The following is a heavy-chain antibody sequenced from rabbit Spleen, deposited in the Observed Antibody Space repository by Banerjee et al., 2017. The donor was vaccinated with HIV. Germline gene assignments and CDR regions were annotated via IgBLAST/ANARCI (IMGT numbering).Heavy chain of an antibody. V-gene: IGHV1S45*01. CDR3: ARGAWSDDCMNL. J-gene: IGHJ4*01. CDR1: GFSFSNKAV. CDR2: INAVTGKP. D-gene: IGHD2-1*01. Sequence: QEQLVESGGGLVQPEGSLKLSCTASGFSFSNKAVMCWVRQAPGKGLEWIACINAVTGKPVYASWAKGRSTFSKTSSTTVTLQLSSLTAADTATYFCARGAWSDDCMNLWGQGTLVTVS.